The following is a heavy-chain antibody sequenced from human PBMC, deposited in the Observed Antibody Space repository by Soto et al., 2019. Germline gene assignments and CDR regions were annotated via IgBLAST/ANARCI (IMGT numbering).Heavy chain of an antibody. CDR3: ARADCSGGSCYSISRWFDP. D-gene: IGHD2-15*01. CDR1: GGSISSGGYY. Sequence: QVQLQESGPGLVKPSQTLSLTCTVSGGSISSGGYYWSWIRQHPGKGLEWIGNIYYSGSTYYNPSLNGRVTISVDTSKNQFSLKLSSVTAADTAVYYCARADCSGGSCYSISRWFDPWGQGTLVTVSS. V-gene: IGHV4-31*03. J-gene: IGHJ5*02. CDR2: IYYSGST.